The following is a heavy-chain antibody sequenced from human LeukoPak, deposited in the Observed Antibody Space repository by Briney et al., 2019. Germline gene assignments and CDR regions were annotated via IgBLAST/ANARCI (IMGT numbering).Heavy chain of an antibody. V-gene: IGHV4-4*07. D-gene: IGHD6-13*01. CDR1: GGSISSYY. CDR3: AREWYSSSWYGSEYNWFDP. J-gene: IGHJ5*02. CDR2: IYTSGST. Sequence: PSETLSLXCTVSGGSISSYYWSWIRQPAGKGLEWIGRIYTSGSTNYNPSLKSRVTMSVDTSKNQFSLKLSSVTAADTAVYYCAREWYSSSWYGSEYNWFDPWGQGTLVTVSS.